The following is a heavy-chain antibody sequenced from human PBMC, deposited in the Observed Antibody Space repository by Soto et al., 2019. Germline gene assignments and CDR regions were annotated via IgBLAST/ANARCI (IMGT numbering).Heavy chain of an antibody. CDR2: IHYSGST. J-gene: IGHJ6*02. V-gene: IGHV4-59*08. CDR3: ARQPNDILTGFYTYGMDV. D-gene: IGHD3-9*01. Sequence: PSETLSLTCTVSGGSISTYYWSWIRQPPGKGLEWIGYIHYSGSTNYNPPLKSRVTISVDTSKNQFSLKLSSVTAADTAVYYCARQPNDILTGFYTYGMDVWGQGPTVTVSS. CDR1: GGSISTYY.